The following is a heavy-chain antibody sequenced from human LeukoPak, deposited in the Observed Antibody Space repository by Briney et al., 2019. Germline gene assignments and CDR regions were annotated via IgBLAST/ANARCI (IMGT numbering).Heavy chain of an antibody. CDR3: AKVRDYYGSGSYYNPYFDY. CDR2: ISGSGGST. Sequence: GGSLRLSCAASGFTFSSYAMSWVRQAPGKGLEWVSAISGSGGSTYYADSVKGRFTISRDNSKNTLYLQMNSLRAEDTAVYYCAKVRDYYGSGSYYNPYFDYWGQGTLVTVSS. CDR1: GFTFSSYA. J-gene: IGHJ4*02. V-gene: IGHV3-23*01. D-gene: IGHD3-10*01.